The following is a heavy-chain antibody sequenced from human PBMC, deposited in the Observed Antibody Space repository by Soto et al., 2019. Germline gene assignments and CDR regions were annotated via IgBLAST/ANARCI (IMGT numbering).Heavy chain of an antibody. J-gene: IGHJ3*02. CDR1: GYTFTSYG. V-gene: IGHV1-18*01. D-gene: IGHD1-26*01. CDR3: ARAIPGSYVDAFDI. Sequence: GASVKVSCKASGYTFTSYGISWVRQAPGQGLEWMGWVSAYNGNTNYAQKLQGRVTMTTDTSTSTAYMELRSLRSDDTAVYYCARAIPGSYVDAFDIWGQGTMVTVSS. CDR2: VSAYNGNT.